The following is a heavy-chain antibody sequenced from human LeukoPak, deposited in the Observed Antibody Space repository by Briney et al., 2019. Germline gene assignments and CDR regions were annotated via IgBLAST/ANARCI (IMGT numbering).Heavy chain of an antibody. D-gene: IGHD3-9*01. Sequence: ASVKVSCKASGYTFTGYYMHWVRQAPGQGLEWMGWINPNSGGTSYAQKFQGRVTMTRDTSISTAYMELSRLRSDDTAVYYCARAFTRDILTGYYYYYYMDVWGKGTTVTISS. J-gene: IGHJ6*03. CDR3: ARAFTRDILTGYYYYYYMDV. CDR1: GYTFTGYY. CDR2: INPNSGGT. V-gene: IGHV1-2*02.